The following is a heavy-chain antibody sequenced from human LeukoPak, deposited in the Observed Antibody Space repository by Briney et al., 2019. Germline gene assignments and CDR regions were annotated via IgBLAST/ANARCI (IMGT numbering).Heavy chain of an antibody. CDR2: ISSSSPTV. Sequence: PGGSLRLSCAGSGFTFSTYSMTWVRQAPGKGLEWVSCISSSSPTVFYAASVKGRFTISRDDAKNSLYLQMNSLRAEDTAVYYCARDGNSDGYNLDAFDIWGQGTMVTVSS. J-gene: IGHJ3*02. V-gene: IGHV3-48*01. CDR3: ARDGNSDGYNLDAFDI. D-gene: IGHD5-24*01. CDR1: GFTFSTYS.